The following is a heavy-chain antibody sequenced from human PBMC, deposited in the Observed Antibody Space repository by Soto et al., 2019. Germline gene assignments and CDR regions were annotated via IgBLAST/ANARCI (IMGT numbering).Heavy chain of an antibody. CDR3: ARDSSDWYDY. J-gene: IGHJ4*02. V-gene: IGHV1-2*02. CDR2: INLNSGGA. Sequence: ASVKVSCKASGYTFTGYYMHWVRQAPGKGLEGMGWINLNSGGAKNAQKFQGRITMTRDKPISTAYMELGRLGSADAAVCYCARDSSDWYDYWGQGTLVTVSS. CDR1: GYTFTGYY. D-gene: IGHD6-19*01.